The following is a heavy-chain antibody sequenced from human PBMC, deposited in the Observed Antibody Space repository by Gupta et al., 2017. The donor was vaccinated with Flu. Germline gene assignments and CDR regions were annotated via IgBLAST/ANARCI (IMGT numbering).Heavy chain of an antibody. J-gene: IGHJ6*03. CDR2: IKSDGSFT. CDR3: ANGKYCERTSCPQGLTYMDV. CDR1: FIYGSFW. D-gene: IGHD2-2*01. Sequence: FIYGSFWTHWVRQAPGKGLVWVSRIKSDGSFTTYADSVKGRFTISRDNAKNTVYLQMNSLRAEDTAVYYCANGKYCERTSCPQGLTYMDVWGKGTT. V-gene: IGHV3-74*03.